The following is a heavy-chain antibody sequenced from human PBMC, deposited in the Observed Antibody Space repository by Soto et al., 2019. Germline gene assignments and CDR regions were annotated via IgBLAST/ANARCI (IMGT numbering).Heavy chain of an antibody. CDR3: TTDQQNYYYHGMDI. V-gene: IGHV3-23*01. D-gene: IGHD3-16*01. J-gene: IGHJ6*02. CDR2: ISVSGDRT. Sequence: GGSLRLSCAASGFTFTIYAMCWVRQAPGKGLEWVSSISVSGDRTFYAAPVRGRFTISRHDSENTLYLQMNSLKTEDTGLYYCTTDQQNYYYHGMDIWGQGTTVTVSS. CDR1: GFTFTIYA.